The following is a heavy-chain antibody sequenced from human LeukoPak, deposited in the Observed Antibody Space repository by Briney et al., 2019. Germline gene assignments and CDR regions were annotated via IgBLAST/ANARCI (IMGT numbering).Heavy chain of an antibody. CDR2: ISGSGGST. D-gene: IGHD3-22*01. J-gene: IGHJ4*02. Sequence: GGSLRLSCAASGFTFSSYAMSWVRQAPGKGLEWVSAISGSGGSTYYAGSVKGRFTISRDNSKNTLYLQMNSLRAEDTAVYYCAKDRGGFDSSGDGFDYWGQGTLVTVSS. V-gene: IGHV3-23*01. CDR3: AKDRGGFDSSGDGFDY. CDR1: GFTFSSYA.